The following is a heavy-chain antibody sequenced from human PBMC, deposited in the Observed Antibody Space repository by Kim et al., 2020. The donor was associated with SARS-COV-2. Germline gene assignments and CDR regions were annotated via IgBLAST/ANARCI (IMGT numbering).Heavy chain of an antibody. Sequence: GGSLRLSCAASGCTFSSYAMSWVSQAPGKGREWVSAIRDSGGTTYYADSVKGRLTISRDNSKRTLYLQMNSMRAGDTAVYYCARTGYDTSGYYPHSWGQG. J-gene: IGHJ4*02. CDR2: IRDSGGTT. CDR1: GCTFSSYA. D-gene: IGHD3-22*01. CDR3: ARTGYDTSGYYPHS. V-gene: IGHV3-23*01.